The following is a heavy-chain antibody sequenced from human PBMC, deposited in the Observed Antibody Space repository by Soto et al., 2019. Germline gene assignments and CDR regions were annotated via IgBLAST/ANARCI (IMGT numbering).Heavy chain of an antibody. V-gene: IGHV3-48*03. CDR2: ISSSGSTI. CDR1: GFTFSSYE. J-gene: IGHJ4*02. D-gene: IGHD3-22*01. CDR3: AREGADYYDSSGPWGY. Sequence: GGSLRLSCAASGFTFSSYEMNWVRQAPGKGLEWVSYISSSGSTIYYADSVKGRFTISRDNAKNSLYLQMNSLRAEDTAVYYCAREGADYYDSSGPWGYWGQGTLVTVSS.